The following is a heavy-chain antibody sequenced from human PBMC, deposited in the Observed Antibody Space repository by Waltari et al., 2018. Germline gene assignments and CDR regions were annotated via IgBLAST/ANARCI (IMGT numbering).Heavy chain of an antibody. J-gene: IGHJ4*02. CDR1: GGSISSGRYS. CDR3: ARDYGSGSYWD. CDR2: IYTSGST. D-gene: IGHD3-10*01. V-gene: IGHV4-61*09. Sequence: QVQLQESGPGLVKPSQTLSLTCTVSGGSISSGRYSSSWMRQPAGQGLEWIGYIYTSGSTNYNPSLKSRVTISVDTSKNQFSLKLSSVTAADTAVYYCARDYGSGSYWDWGQGTLVTVSS.